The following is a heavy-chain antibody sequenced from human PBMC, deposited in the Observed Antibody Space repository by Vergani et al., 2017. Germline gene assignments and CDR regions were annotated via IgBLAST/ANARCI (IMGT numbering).Heavy chain of an antibody. V-gene: IGHV3-7*01. CDR1: GFTFSSYW. D-gene: IGHD2-2*01. CDR3: ARVGQLPAAPEYFDY. CDR2: IKQDGSEK. Sequence: EVQLVESGGGLVQPGGSLRLSCAASGFTFSSYWMSWVRQAPGKGLEWVANIKQDGSEKYYVDSVKGRFTISRDNAKNSLYLQMNSQRAEDTAVYYCARVGQLPAAPEYFDYWGQGTLVTVSS. J-gene: IGHJ4*02.